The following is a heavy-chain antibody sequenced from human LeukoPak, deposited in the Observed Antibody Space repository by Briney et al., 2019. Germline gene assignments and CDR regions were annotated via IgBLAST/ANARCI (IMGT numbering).Heavy chain of an antibody. CDR2: ISRGSGTT. V-gene: IGHV3-23*01. D-gene: IGHD5-18*01. CDR3: ARDRYSDNGNALQH. J-gene: IGHJ1*01. CDR1: GFIFSNYA. Sequence: GGSLRLSCVASGFIFSNYAMSWVRQAPGKGLEWVSGISRGSGTTYYADFVKGRFTLSRDDSKDTLSLQMNELRAEDTAVYYCARDRYSDNGNALQHWGQGTLVTV.